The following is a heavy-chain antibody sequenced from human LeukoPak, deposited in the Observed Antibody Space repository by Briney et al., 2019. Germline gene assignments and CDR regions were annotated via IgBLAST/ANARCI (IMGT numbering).Heavy chain of an antibody. D-gene: IGHD3-22*01. J-gene: IGHJ4*02. V-gene: IGHV5-51*01. CDR3: ARAYDSSGQIFDY. CDR1: GYRFTSYW. Sequence: GESLKISCQASGYRFTSYWIGWVRQMPGKGLEWMGIIYPGDSDTRYRPSFQGQVTISADTSISTAYLQWSSLKASDTAMYYCARAYDSSGQIFDYWGQGTLVTVSS. CDR2: IYPGDSDT.